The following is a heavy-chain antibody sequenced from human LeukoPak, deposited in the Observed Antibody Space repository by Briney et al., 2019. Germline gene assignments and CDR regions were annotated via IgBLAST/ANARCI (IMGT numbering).Heavy chain of an antibody. CDR3: ARGPYIVVVPAARLINTRYFDY. Sequence: PSETLSLTCAVYGGSFSGYYWSWIRQPPGKGLEWIGEINHSGSTNYNPSLKGRVTISVDTSKNQFSLKLSSVTAADTAVYYCARGPYIVVVPAARLINTRYFDYWGQGTLVTVSS. CDR2: INHSGST. CDR1: GGSFSGYY. J-gene: IGHJ4*02. D-gene: IGHD2-2*01. V-gene: IGHV4-34*01.